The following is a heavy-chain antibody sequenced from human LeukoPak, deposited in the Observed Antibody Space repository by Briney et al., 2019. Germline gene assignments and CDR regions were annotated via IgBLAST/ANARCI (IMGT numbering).Heavy chain of an antibody. CDR1: GFTLSTYN. V-gene: IGHV3-13*01. CDR2: ICPAGDT. CDR3: ARVRISAWILDY. Sequence: GGSLRLSCAASGFTLSTYNMHWVRQATGKGLEWVSAICPAGDTYYSGSVKGRFTISREKAKNSLYLQMNSMRAGDTAVYYCARVRISAWILDYWGQGALVTVSS. D-gene: IGHD6-19*01. J-gene: IGHJ4*02.